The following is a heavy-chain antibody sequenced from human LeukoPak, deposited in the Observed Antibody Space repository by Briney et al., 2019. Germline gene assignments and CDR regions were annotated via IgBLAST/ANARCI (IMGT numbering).Heavy chain of an antibody. J-gene: IGHJ6*02. CDR1: GFTFSSYG. V-gene: IGHV3-30*18. CDR2: ISYDGSNK. D-gene: IGHD6-19*01. Sequence: QSGGSLRLSCAASGFTFSSYGMHWVRQAPGKGLEWVAVISYDGSNKYYADSVKGRFTISRDNSKNTLYLQMNSLRAEDTAVYYCAKAGWGQWLVPANYYYYGMDVWGQGTTVTVSS. CDR3: AKAGWGQWLVPANYYYYGMDV.